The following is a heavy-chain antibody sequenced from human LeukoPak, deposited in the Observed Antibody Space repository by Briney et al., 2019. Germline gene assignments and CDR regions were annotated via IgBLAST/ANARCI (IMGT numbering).Heavy chain of an antibody. CDR3: AREGRGMATYDY. Sequence: SVKVSCKASGYTFTSYGISWVRQAPGQGLEWMGGIIPIFGTANYAQKFQGRVTITTDESTSTAYMELSSLRSEDTAVYYCAREGRGMATYDYWGQGTLVTVSS. CDR1: GYTFTSYG. D-gene: IGHD5-24*01. CDR2: IIPIFGTA. V-gene: IGHV1-69*05. J-gene: IGHJ4*02.